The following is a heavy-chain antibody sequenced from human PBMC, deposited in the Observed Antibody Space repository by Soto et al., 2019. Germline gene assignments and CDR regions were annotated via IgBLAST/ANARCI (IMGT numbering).Heavy chain of an antibody. CDR1: GGSISSSSYY. CDR2: IYYSGST. Sequence: SETLSLTCTVSGGSISSSSYYWGWIRQPPGKGLEWIGSIYYSGSTYYNPSLKSRVTISVDTSKNQFSLKLSPVTAADTAVYYCARINTDPKRAVRVFDYWGQGTLVTVSS. D-gene: IGHD5-18*01. J-gene: IGHJ4*02. V-gene: IGHV4-39*01. CDR3: ARINTDPKRAVRVFDY.